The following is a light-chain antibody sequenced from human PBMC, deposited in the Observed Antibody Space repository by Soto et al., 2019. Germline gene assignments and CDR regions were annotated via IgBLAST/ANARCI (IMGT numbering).Light chain of an antibody. CDR3: QRYNDWPLT. CDR1: QGIGVT. Sequence: EIVMTQSPATLSVSPVEGATLSCRASQGIGVTLAWYQQKPGQNPRLLIYNAFTRATGVPARFSGSGSGTDFTLTINSLQPEDFAVYYCQRYNDWPLTFGGGTKVDIK. CDR2: NAF. V-gene: IGKV3-15*01. J-gene: IGKJ4*01.